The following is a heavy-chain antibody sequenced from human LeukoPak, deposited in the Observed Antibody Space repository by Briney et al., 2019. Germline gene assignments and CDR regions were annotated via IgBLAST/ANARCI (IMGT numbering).Heavy chain of an antibody. J-gene: IGHJ4*02. CDR3: ARGPRRYDILTGYYTPYYFDY. D-gene: IGHD3-9*01. CDR2: IYYSGST. V-gene: IGHV4-39*07. Sequence: SEALSLTCTVSGGSISSSSYYWGWIRQPPGKGLEWIGSIYYSGSTYYNPSLKSRVTISVDTSKNQFSLKLSSVTAADTAVYYCARGPRRYDILTGYYTPYYFDYWGQGTLVTVSS. CDR1: GGSISSSSYY.